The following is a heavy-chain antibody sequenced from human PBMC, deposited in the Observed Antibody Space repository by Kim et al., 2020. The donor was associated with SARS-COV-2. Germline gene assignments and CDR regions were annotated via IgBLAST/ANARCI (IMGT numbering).Heavy chain of an antibody. V-gene: IGHV1-69*13. CDR1: GDNFNIYV. CDR2: IIPVFGTV. Sequence: SVKVSCKASGDNFNIYVIAWVRQAPGHGLEWMGDIIPVFGTVNYAPKFQSRVTITADESTNTAYMELSSLKSDDTAVYYCAREWQLVLDHWGQGSLVTV. D-gene: IGHD6-6*01. CDR3: AREWQLVLDH. J-gene: IGHJ4*02.